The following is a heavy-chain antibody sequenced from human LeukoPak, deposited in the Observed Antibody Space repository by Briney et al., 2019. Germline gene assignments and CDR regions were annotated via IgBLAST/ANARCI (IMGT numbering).Heavy chain of an antibody. CDR1: GGSISSGGYY. D-gene: IGHD4-11*01. CDR2: IYYSGST. V-gene: IGHV4-61*08. Sequence: SQTLSLTCTVSGGSISSGGYYWSWIRQPPGKGLEWIGYIYYSGSTNYNPSLKSRVTISVDTSKNQFSLKLTSVTAADTAVYYCARGGKWETTVSTRGAFDIWGQGTMVTVSS. CDR3: ARGGKWETTVSTRGAFDI. J-gene: IGHJ3*02.